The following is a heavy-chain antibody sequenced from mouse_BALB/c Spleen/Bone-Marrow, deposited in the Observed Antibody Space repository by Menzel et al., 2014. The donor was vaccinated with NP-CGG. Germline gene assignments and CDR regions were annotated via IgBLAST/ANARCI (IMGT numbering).Heavy chain of an antibody. CDR2: IDPASGDT. V-gene: IGHV14-3*02. D-gene: IGHD1-1*01. CDR1: GFKFKDTH. J-gene: IGHJ3*01. Sequence: VQLKESGAELVKPGASVKLSCTASGFKFKDTHMHWVKPRPEQGLEWIGRIDPASGDTKYDPKFQGKAAITGDTSSNTAYLQLSSLTSEDTAVYYCSRDYGGTAWFAYWGQGTLVTVSA. CDR3: SRDYGGTAWFAY.